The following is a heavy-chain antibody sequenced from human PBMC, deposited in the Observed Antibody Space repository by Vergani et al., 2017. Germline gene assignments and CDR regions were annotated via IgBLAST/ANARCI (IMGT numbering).Heavy chain of an antibody. CDR2: IYSGGST. CDR1: GFTVSSNY. CDR3: ARGPRDYYDSSGYLH. V-gene: IGHV3-66*02. Sequence: EVQLVESGGGLVQPGGSLRLSCAASGFTVSSNYMSWVRQAPGKGLEWVSVIYSGGSTYYADSVKGRFTISRDNSKNTLYLQMNSLRAEDTAVYYCARGPRDYYDSSGYLHWGQGTLVTVS. J-gene: IGHJ4*02. D-gene: IGHD3-22*01.